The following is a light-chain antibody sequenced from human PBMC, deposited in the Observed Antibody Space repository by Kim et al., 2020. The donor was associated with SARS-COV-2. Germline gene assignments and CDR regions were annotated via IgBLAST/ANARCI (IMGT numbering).Light chain of an antibody. CDR1: ENINID. CDR3: QQYNNWPPT. CDR2: DAS. Sequence: EIALTQSPATLSLSPGERATLACRSSENINIDLAWYQQKPGQAPRLLIYDASKRVTGIPARFSGSVSGIDFTLTISSLQSEDFAVYYCQQYNNWPPTFGQGTKVDIK. V-gene: IGKV3-11*01. J-gene: IGKJ1*01.